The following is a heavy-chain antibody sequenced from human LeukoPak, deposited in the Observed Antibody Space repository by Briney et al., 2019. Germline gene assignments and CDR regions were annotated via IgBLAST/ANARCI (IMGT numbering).Heavy chain of an antibody. V-gene: IGHV1-2*04. CDR3: ARQYYDILTGYYNFDY. D-gene: IGHD3-9*01. CDR2: SNPNSGGT. Sequence: ASVTVSCKASGYTFAGYYMHWVRQAPGQGLEWMGWSNPNSGGTNYAQKFQGWVTMTRDTSISTAYMELSRLRSDDTAVYYCARQYYDILTGYYNFDYWGQGTLVTVSS. CDR1: GYTFAGYY. J-gene: IGHJ4*02.